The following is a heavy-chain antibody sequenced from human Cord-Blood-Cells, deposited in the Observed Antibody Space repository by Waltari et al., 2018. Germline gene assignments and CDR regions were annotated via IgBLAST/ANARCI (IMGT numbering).Heavy chain of an antibody. CDR2: INHSGST. Sequence: QVQLQQWGAGLLKPSETLSLTCAVYGGSFSGYYWSWVRQPPGKGLEWIGEINHSGSTNCDPSLKSRVTISVDTSKNQFSLKLSSVTAADTAVYYCQWRASYAFDIWGQGTMVTVSS. CDR1: GGSFSGYY. V-gene: IGHV4-34*01. J-gene: IGHJ3*02. CDR3: QWRASYAFDI. D-gene: IGHD1-26*01.